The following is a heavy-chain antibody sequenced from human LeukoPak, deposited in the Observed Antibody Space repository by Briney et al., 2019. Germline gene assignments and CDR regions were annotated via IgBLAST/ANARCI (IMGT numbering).Heavy chain of an antibody. J-gene: IGHJ4*02. CDR3: ARHTRHYYGSGSDY. V-gene: IGHV4-34*01. CDR2: INHSGST. D-gene: IGHD3-10*01. Sequence: PSETLSLTCAVYGGSFSGYYWSWIRQPPGKGLEWIGEINHSGSTNYNPSLKSRVTISVDTSKNQFSLKLSSVTAADTAVYYCARHTRHYYGSGSDYWGQGTLVTVSS. CDR1: GGSFSGYY.